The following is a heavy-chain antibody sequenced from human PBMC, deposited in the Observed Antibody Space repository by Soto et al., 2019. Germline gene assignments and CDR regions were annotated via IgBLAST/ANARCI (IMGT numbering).Heavy chain of an antibody. J-gene: IGHJ6*02. D-gene: IGHD3-3*01. CDR3: VRERTIFGVAPGGGVDV. V-gene: IGHV4-30-2*01. Sequence: QLQLQESGSGLIKPSQTLSLTCAVSGGSISTSDYTWSWIRQPPGRGMEWIGSVHHSGATHYMPSLKNRLTMSLDKSKNQFSLDLTSVTAADTAVYYCVRERTIFGVAPGGGVDVWGQGTTVTVSS. CDR1: GGSISTSDYT. CDR2: VHHSGAT.